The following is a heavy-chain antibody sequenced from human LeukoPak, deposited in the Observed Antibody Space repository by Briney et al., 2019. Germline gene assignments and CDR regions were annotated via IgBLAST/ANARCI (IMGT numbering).Heavy chain of an antibody. CDR2: ISSSGSTI. J-gene: IGHJ4*02. CDR1: GFTFSDYY. CDR3: ARDPSYSSSWSPADY. V-gene: IGHV3-11*01. Sequence: PGGSLRLSCEASGFTFSDYYMSWIRQAPGKGLEWVSYISSSGSTIYYADSVKGRFTISRDNAKNSLYLQMNSLRAEDTAVYYCARDPSYSSSWSPADYWGQGTLVTVSS. D-gene: IGHD6-13*01.